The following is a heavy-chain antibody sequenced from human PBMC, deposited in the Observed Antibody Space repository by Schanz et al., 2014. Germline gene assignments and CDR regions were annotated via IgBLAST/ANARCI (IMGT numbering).Heavy chain of an antibody. J-gene: IGHJ4*02. CDR2: ISSGGGST. V-gene: IGHV3-23*01. Sequence: EVQLLESGGGLVQPGGSLRLSCAASGFTFSSYAMSWVRQAPGKGLEWVSSISSGGGSTYYADSVKGRFTISRDNSKNTVYIQMNSLRAEDTAVYYCARGRPAYYFDDWGQGTLVTVSS. CDR1: GFTFSSYA. CDR3: ARGRPAYYFDD.